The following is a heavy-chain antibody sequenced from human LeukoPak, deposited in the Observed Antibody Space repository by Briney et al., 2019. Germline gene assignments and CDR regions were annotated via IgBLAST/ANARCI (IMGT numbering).Heavy chain of an antibody. D-gene: IGHD3-10*01. V-gene: IGHV4-38-2*02. CDR3: ARHTSLVRGVIKAFDI. J-gene: IGHJ3*02. CDR1: GYSISSGYY. Sequence: SETLSLTCTVSGYSISSGYYWGWIRQPPGKGLEWIGSIYHSGSTYYNPSLKSRVTISVDTSKNQFSLKLSSVTAADTAVYYCARHTSLVRGVIKAFDIWGQGTMVTVSS. CDR2: IYHSGST.